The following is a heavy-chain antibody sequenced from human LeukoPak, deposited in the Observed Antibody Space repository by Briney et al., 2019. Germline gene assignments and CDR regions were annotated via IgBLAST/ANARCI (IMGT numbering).Heavy chain of an antibody. J-gene: IGHJ4*02. V-gene: IGHV3-23*01. CDR1: GFTFSSYG. D-gene: IGHD3-22*01. CDR2: ISGSGGST. Sequence: GGSLRLSCAASGFTFSSYGMSWVRQAPGKGLEWVSAISGSGGSTYYADSVKGRFTISRDNSKNTLYLQMNSLRAEDTAVYYCAKDRGLATMIVSFDYWGQGTLVTVSS. CDR3: AKDRGLATMIVSFDY.